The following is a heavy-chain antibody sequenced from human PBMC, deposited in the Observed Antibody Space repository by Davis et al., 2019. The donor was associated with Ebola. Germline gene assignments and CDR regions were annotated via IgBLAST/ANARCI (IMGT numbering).Heavy chain of an antibody. J-gene: IGHJ4*02. D-gene: IGHD5-12*01. Sequence: AASVKVSCKASRGTFVSYAISWVRQAPGQGLEWMGGVIPMFGTSKYAQKFQDRVTITADESTNTAYMELSSLSSDDTAVYYCARGRPWLWVATPVRFDSWGLGTLVIVSS. CDR2: VIPMFGTS. CDR3: ARGRPWLWVATPVRFDS. V-gene: IGHV1-69*13. CDR1: RGTFVSYA.